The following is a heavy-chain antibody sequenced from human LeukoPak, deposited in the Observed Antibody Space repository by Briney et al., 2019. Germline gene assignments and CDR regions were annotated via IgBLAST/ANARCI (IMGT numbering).Heavy chain of an antibody. Sequence: SETLSLTCTVSGGGSINGHYWSWIRPPPGKGLEWIGFVSYAGRTKYNPSLQSRVTISVATSESNFSLKLTSVTTADTAVYYCARLLDNDSSGDPDTFDMWGQGTVVIVSS. CDR2: VSYAGRT. V-gene: IGHV4-59*11. CDR3: ARLLDNDSSGDPDTFDM. D-gene: IGHD3-22*01. CDR1: GGGSINGHY. J-gene: IGHJ3*02.